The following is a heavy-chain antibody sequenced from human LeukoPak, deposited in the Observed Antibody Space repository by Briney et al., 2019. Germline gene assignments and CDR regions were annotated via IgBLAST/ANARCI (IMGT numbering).Heavy chain of an antibody. Sequence: GGSLRLSCAASGFTFSSYAMHWVRQAPGKGLEWVAVISYDGSNKYYADSVKGRFTISRDNSKNTLYLQMNSLRAEDTAVYYCAPGSFGGSYLWSQGTLVTVSS. V-gene: IGHV3-30-3*01. CDR1: GFTFSSYA. CDR2: ISYDGSNK. J-gene: IGHJ5*02. CDR3: APGSFGGSYL. D-gene: IGHD2-15*01.